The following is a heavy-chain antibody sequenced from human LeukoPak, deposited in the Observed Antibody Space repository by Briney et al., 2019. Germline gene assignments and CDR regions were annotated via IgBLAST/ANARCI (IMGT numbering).Heavy chain of an antibody. J-gene: IGHJ4*02. Sequence: ASVKVSFTASGFTFTSSAMHWVRQARGQRLEWIGWIVVGSGNTNYAQKFQERVTITRDVSTNTAYMELSSLRSEDTAVYYCATGSGWYSPDYWGQGTLVTVSS. CDR2: IVVGSGNT. CDR3: ATGSGWYSPDY. D-gene: IGHD6-19*01. CDR1: GFTFTSSA. V-gene: IGHV1-58*02.